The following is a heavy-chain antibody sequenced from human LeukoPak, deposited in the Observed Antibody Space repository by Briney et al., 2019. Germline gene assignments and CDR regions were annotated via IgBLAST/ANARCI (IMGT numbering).Heavy chain of an antibody. Sequence: PGGSLRLSCAVSGFTFSSYSMSWVRQAPGKGLEWVSAISGSGGSTYYADSVKGRFTISRDNSKNTLYLQMNSLRAEDTAVYYCAKGKRRGIAVAPTPFDYWGQGTLVTVSS. J-gene: IGHJ4*02. D-gene: IGHD6-19*01. CDR1: GFTFSSYS. V-gene: IGHV3-23*01. CDR3: AKGKRRGIAVAPTPFDY. CDR2: ISGSGGST.